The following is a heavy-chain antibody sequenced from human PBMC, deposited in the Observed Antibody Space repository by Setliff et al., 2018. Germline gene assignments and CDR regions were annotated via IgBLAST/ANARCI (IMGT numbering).Heavy chain of an antibody. CDR3: TRGGGYGSGGSFHNAPFGY. CDR1: GGSISSGSYY. D-gene: IGHD3-10*01. CDR2: IYTSGST. J-gene: IGHJ4*02. V-gene: IGHV4-61*09. Sequence: SETLSLTCTVSGGSISSGSYYWSWIRQPAGKGLEWIGHIYTSGSTNYNPSLKSRVTISIDKPNKQFSLELRSLTAADTALYYCTRGGGYGSGGSFHNAPFGYWGQGMLVTVSS.